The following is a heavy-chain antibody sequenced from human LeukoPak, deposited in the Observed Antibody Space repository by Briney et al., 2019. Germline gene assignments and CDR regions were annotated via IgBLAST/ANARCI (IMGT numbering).Heavy chain of an antibody. J-gene: IGHJ5*02. Sequence: SETLSLTCTVSDGSIRSYYWSWIRQPPGKGLEWIGYIYYTGTTEYNPSLKSRVTISVDTSKNQFSLRLSSLTAADTAVYYCARGAAYCGGDCYNPWGQGTLVTVSS. CDR2: IYYTGTT. CDR1: DGSIRSYY. D-gene: IGHD2-21*02. V-gene: IGHV4-59*01. CDR3: ARGAAYCGGDCYNP.